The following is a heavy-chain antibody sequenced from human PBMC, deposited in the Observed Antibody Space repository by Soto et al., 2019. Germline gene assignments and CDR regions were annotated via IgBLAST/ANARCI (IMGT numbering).Heavy chain of an antibody. D-gene: IGHD3-16*01. CDR1: GGSISSGGYY. V-gene: IGHV4-31*03. Sequence: QVQLQESGPGLVKPSQTLSLTCTVSGGSISSGGYYWSWIRQHPGKGLEWIGYIYYSGSTYYNPLLKSRVTISVDTSKNQFSLKLSSVTAADTAVYYCARDASGYEFGISAFDIWGQGTMVTVSS. CDR3: ARDASGYEFGISAFDI. CDR2: IYYSGST. J-gene: IGHJ3*02.